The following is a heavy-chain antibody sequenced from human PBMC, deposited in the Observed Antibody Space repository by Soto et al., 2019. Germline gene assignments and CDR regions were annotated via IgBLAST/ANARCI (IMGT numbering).Heavy chain of an antibody. CDR2: ISAYNGDT. CDR1: GYTFNRHS. CDR3: ARDPSKSSGRHLYFDY. D-gene: IGHD6-19*01. Sequence: QLVQSGAEIKKPGASVKVSCKASGYTFNRHSISWVRQAPGQGLEWIGWISAYNGDTKYAQNFQGRVTMTTDTSASTAYLDLRSLRYDDTAIYYCARDPSKSSGRHLYFDYWGQGTRVSVSS. V-gene: IGHV1-18*01. J-gene: IGHJ4*02.